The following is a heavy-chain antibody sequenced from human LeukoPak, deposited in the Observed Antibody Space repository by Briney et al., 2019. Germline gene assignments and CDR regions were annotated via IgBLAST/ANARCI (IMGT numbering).Heavy chain of an antibody. J-gene: IGHJ6*03. D-gene: IGHD5-18*01. V-gene: IGHV3-20*04. CDR2: IIWNGGNT. Sequence: GVSLTLSCAASGFTFDDYRMSWLRQAPGKGLEWVSGIIWNGGNTGYADSVKGRFTISRDNAKNSLYLQMNSLRAEDTALYYCARSSHTAMASYYYYMDVWGKGTTVTVSS. CDR1: GFTFDDYR. CDR3: ARSSHTAMASYYYYMDV.